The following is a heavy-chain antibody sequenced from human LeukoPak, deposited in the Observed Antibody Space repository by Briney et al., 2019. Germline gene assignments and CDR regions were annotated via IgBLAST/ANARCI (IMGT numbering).Heavy chain of an antibody. J-gene: IGHJ4*02. V-gene: IGHV3-48*01. CDR2: IGAAGSTI. CDR3: ARDKVSGATLFDY. Sequence: GGSLRLSCAASGFTFSSYSMNWVRQAPGKGLGWVSYIGAAGSTIYYADSVKGRFTISRDNAKNSLFLQMNSLRAEDTAVYYCARDKVSGATLFDYWGQGTLVTVSS. D-gene: IGHD2-8*01. CDR1: GFTFSSYS.